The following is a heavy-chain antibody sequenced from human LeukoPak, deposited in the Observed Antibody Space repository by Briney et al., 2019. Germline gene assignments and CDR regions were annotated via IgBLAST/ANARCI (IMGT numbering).Heavy chain of an antibody. CDR3: ARAASFTMAKIDY. V-gene: IGHV3-9*01. CDR1: GFTFDDYA. D-gene: IGHD3-10*01. CDR2: ISWNSGSI. Sequence: GGSLRLSCAASGFTFDDYAMHWVRQAPGKGLEWVSGISWNSGSIGYADSVKGRFTISRDNAKNSLYLQMNSLRVEDTAVYYCARAASFTMAKIDYWGQGTLVTVSS. J-gene: IGHJ4*02.